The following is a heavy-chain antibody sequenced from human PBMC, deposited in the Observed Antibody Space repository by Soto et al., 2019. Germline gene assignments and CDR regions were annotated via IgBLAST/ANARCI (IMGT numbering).Heavy chain of an antibody. J-gene: IGHJ6*02. CDR2: ISAYNGNT. V-gene: IGHV1-18*01. CDR1: GYTFTSYG. D-gene: IGHD4-4*01. CDR3: ASSTGGHYYYGMDV. Sequence: ASVKVSCKTSGYTFTSYGISWVRQAPGQGLEWMGWISAYNGNTNYAQKLQGRVTMTTDTSTSTAYMELRSLRSDDTAVYYCASSTGGHYYYGMDVWGQGTTVTVSS.